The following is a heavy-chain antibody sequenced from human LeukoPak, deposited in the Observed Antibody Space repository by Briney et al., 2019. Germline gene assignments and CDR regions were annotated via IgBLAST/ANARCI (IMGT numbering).Heavy chain of an antibody. V-gene: IGHV3-23*01. D-gene: IGHD3-9*01. CDR2: IRGSGGST. J-gene: IGHJ5*02. Sequence: GGSLRLSCAASGFTFSRHAMSWVRQAPGKGLEWVSAIRGSGGSTYYADSVKGRFTISRDNSKNTLYLQMNSLRAEDTAVYYCAKDDDILTGDPWGQGTLVTVSS. CDR1: GFTFSRHA. CDR3: AKDDDILTGDP.